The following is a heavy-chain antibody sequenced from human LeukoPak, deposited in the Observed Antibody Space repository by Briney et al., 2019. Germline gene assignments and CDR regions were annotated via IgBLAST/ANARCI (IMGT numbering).Heavy chain of an antibody. CDR3: AREGDIVVVPAALDV. D-gene: IGHD2-2*01. V-gene: IGHV3-21*01. Sequence: GGSLRLSCAASGFTFSSYSMSWVRQAPGKGLEWVSSISSSSSYIYYADSVKGRFTISRDNAKNSLYLQMNSLRAEDTAVYYCAREGDIVVVPAALDVWGQGTTVTVSS. J-gene: IGHJ6*02. CDR2: ISSSSSYI. CDR1: GFTFSSYS.